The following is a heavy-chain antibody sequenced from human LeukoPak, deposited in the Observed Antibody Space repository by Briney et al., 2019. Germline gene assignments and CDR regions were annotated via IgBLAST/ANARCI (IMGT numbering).Heavy chain of an antibody. Sequence: GGSLRLSCAASGFTFSDYYMTWIRQAPGKGLERVAYITNSGSILYYADSVKGRFTISRDNAKNSLFLQMNSLRAEGTAVYYCARDGSRSWSLNTWFDPCGQGTQVTVSS. CDR3: ARDGSRSWSLNTWFDP. CDR2: ITNSGSIL. D-gene: IGHD6-13*01. J-gene: IGHJ5*02. CDR1: GFTFSDYY. V-gene: IGHV3-11*04.